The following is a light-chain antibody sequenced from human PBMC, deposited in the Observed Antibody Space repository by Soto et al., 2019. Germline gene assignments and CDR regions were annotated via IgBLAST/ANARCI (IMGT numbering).Light chain of an antibody. CDR2: GNS. J-gene: IGLJ1*01. V-gene: IGLV1-40*01. CDR1: SSNIGAGYD. CDR3: QSYDSSLSGLV. Sequence: QSVLTQPPSDSGAPGQRVTICCTGSSSNIGAGYDVHWYQQLPGTAPKLLIYGNSNRPSGVPDRFSGSKSGTSASLAITGLQAEDEADYYCQSYDSSLSGLVFGTGTKVTVL.